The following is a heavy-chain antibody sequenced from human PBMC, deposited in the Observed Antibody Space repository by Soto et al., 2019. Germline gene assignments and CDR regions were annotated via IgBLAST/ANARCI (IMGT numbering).Heavy chain of an antibody. Sequence: QVQLQESGPGLVKPSETLSLTCTVSGGSISSYYWSWIRQPPGKGLEWIGYIYYYGSTNYNPSLESRVTISVDTSKNQFSLTLSSVTAADTAVYYCASSNIAAAGFYYYGMDVWGRGTTVTVSS. J-gene: IGHJ6*02. D-gene: IGHD6-13*01. CDR3: ASSNIAAAGFYYYGMDV. V-gene: IGHV4-59*01. CDR2: IYYYGST. CDR1: GGSISSYY.